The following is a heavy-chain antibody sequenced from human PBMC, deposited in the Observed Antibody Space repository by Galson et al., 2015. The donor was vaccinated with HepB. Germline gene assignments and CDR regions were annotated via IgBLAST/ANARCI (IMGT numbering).Heavy chain of an antibody. CDR3: AKDAPGGYQDY. V-gene: IGHV3-30*18. D-gene: IGHD5-12*01. Sequence: LRLSCAASGFTFSSYGMHWVRQAPGKGLEWVAVISYDGSNKYYADSVKGRFTISRDNSKNTLYLQMNSLRAEDTAVYYCAKDAPGGYQDYWGQGTLVTVSS. CDR2: ISYDGSNK. J-gene: IGHJ4*02. CDR1: GFTFSSYG.